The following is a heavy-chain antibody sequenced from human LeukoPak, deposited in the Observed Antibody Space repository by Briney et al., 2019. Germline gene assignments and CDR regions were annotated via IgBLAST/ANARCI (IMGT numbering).Heavy chain of an antibody. J-gene: IGHJ4*02. Sequence: GGSLRLSCAASGFTFSSYAMHWVRQAPGKGLEYVSGISTNGGSTYYADSVKGRFTISRGNSKNTLFLQMGSLRAEDTAVYYCARDRLHYGEYEKTFDYWGQGTLVTVSS. CDR2: ISTNGGST. D-gene: IGHD4-17*01. CDR3: ARDRLHYGEYEKTFDY. CDR1: GFTFSSYA. V-gene: IGHV3-64*02.